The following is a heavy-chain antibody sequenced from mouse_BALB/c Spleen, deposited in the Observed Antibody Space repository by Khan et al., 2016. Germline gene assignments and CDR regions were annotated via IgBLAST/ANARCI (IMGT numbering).Heavy chain of an antibody. CDR3: ARVVRLGGFDD. D-gene: IGHD2-14*01. J-gene: IGHJ2*01. V-gene: IGHV3-2*02. CDR2: ISYSGRT. CDR1: GYSITSDYA. Sequence: EVQLQESGPGLVKPSQSLSLTCTVTGYSITSDYAWNWIRQFPGNKLEWMGYISYSGRTSYNSSLKSRISITRDTSKNQFFLQLNSVTTEDTATXYGARVVRLGGFDDWGQGTTLTVSS.